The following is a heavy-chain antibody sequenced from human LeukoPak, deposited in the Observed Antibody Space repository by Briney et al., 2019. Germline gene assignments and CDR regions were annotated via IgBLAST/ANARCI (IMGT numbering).Heavy chain of an antibody. V-gene: IGHV4-34*01. CDR3: ASDSTVTTDYYYYYGMDV. CDR2: SNHSGST. Sequence: SETVSHTCSVYGGTFRDYYWNWLRQHPGEGLEWIEESNHSGSTNYNPSLKSRVTISVDTSKNQFSLKLSSVTAADTAVYYCASDSTVTTDYYYYYGMDVWGQGTTVTVSS. D-gene: IGHD4-11*01. J-gene: IGHJ6*02. CDR1: GGTFRDYY.